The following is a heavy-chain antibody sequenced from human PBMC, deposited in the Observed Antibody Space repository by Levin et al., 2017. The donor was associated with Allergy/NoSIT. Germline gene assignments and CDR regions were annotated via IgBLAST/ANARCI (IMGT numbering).Heavy chain of an antibody. Sequence: SETLSLTCAVYGGSFSGYYWSWIHQPPGKGLEWIGEINHSGSTNYNPSLKSRVTISVDTSKNQFSLKLSSVTAADTAVYYCARGPTYYDFWSGLQGGMDVWGQGTTVTVSS. V-gene: IGHV4-34*01. CDR1: GGSFSGYY. CDR2: INHSGST. CDR3: ARGPTYYDFWSGLQGGMDV. D-gene: IGHD3-3*01. J-gene: IGHJ6*02.